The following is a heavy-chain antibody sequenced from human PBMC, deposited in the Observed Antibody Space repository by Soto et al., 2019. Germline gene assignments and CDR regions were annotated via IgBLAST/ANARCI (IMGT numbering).Heavy chain of an antibody. D-gene: IGHD3-10*01. CDR1: GGSISSYF. CDR3: ARGVRYFDY. CDR2: MYYSGST. J-gene: IGHJ4*02. V-gene: IGHV4-59*01. Sequence: QVQLQESGPGLVKPSETLSLTCTVSGGSISSYFWSWIRQPPGKGLEWIGYMYYSGSTNYNPSLKSRVTIPVDTSKNQFSLKLSSVTAADTAVYYCARGVRYFDYWGQGTLVTVSS.